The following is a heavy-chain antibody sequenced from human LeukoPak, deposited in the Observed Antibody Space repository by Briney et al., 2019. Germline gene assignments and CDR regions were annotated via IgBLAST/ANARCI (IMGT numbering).Heavy chain of an antibody. CDR2: IYHSGST. Sequence: PSETLSLTCTVSGGSISSSSYYWGWIRQPPGKGLEWIGSIYHSGSTYYNPSLKSRVTISVDTSKNQFSLKLSSVTAADTAVYYCAKGYCSGGSCYPPGYYYYYYMDVWGKGTTVTVSS. CDR3: AKGYCSGGSCYPPGYYYYYYMDV. D-gene: IGHD2-15*01. CDR1: GGSISSSSYY. V-gene: IGHV4-39*07. J-gene: IGHJ6*03.